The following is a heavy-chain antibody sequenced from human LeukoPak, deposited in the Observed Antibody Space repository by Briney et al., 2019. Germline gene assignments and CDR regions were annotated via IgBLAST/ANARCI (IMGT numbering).Heavy chain of an antibody. CDR1: GFTFTSSA. J-gene: IGHJ4*02. V-gene: IGHV1-58*01. D-gene: IGHD2-2*01. CDR3: ARVARGSSPYYFDY. CDR2: IVVGSGNT. Sequence: GASVKVSCKASGFTFTSSAVQWVRQARGQRLEWIGWIVVGSGNTNYAQKLQGRVTMTTDTSTSTAYMELRSLRSDDTAVYYCARVARGSSPYYFDYWGQGTLVTVSS.